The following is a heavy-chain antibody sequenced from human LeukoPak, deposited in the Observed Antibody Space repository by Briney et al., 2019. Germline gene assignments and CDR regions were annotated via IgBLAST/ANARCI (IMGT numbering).Heavy chain of an antibody. CDR2: IYHSGST. D-gene: IGHD6-13*01. CDR1: GGSISSGGYY. V-gene: IGHV4-30-2*01. Sequence: SETLSLTCTVSGGSISSGGYYWSWIRQPPGKGLEWIGYIYHSGSTYYNPSLKSRVTISVDRSKNQFSLKLSSVTAADTAVYYCARGRLSSPETFLFLFPLDYWGQGTLVTVSS. J-gene: IGHJ4*02. CDR3: ARGRLSSPETFLFLFPLDY.